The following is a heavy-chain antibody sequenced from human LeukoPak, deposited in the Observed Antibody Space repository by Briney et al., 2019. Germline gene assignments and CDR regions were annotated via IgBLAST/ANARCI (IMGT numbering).Heavy chain of an antibody. CDR1: GYTLTGYY. J-gene: IGHJ4*02. CDR2: INPNSGVT. V-gene: IGHV1-2*02. Sequence: ASVKVSCKASGYTLTGYYIHWVRQAPGQGLEWMGWINPNSGVTNYAQRFQGRVTMTRDTSITTACMELSRLTSDDTAVYYCAKVAPGPFHYWGQGTLVTVSS. CDR3: AKVAPGPFHY.